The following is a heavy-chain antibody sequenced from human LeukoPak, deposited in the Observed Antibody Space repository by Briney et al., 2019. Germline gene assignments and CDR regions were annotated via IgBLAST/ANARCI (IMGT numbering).Heavy chain of an antibody. CDR3: AKDLVYSSSSGEYYYGMDV. D-gene: IGHD6-6*01. J-gene: IGHJ6*02. CDR1: GFTFSSYG. V-gene: IGHV3-30*18. CDR2: ISYDGSNK. Sequence: PGRSLRLSCAASGFTFSSYGMHWVRLAPGKGLEWVAVISYDGSNKYYADSVKGRFTISRDNSKNTLYLQMNSLRAEDTAVYYCAKDLVYSSSSGEYYYGMDVWGQATTVTVSS.